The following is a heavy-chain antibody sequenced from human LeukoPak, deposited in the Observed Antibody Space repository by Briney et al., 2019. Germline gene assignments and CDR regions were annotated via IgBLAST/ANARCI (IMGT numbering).Heavy chain of an antibody. J-gene: IGHJ4*02. CDR3: ARAPGYRGFLDY. V-gene: IGHV3-21*01. CDR2: ISSSSSYI. D-gene: IGHD6-13*01. CDR1: GFTSSSYN. Sequence: GGSLRLSCAASGFTSSSYNMNWVRQAPGKGLEWVSFISSSSSYIYYADSVKGRFTISRDNAKNSLYLQMNSLRAEDTAVYYCARAPGYRGFLDYWGQGTLVTVSS.